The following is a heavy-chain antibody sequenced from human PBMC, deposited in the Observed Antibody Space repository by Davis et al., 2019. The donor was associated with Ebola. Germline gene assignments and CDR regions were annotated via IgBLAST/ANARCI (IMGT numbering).Heavy chain of an antibody. CDR3: ARELTDYIWGSYKNYFDY. V-gene: IGHV1-69*04. D-gene: IGHD3-16*01. Sequence: AASVKVSCKASGGTFSSYAISWVRQAPGQGLEWMGRIIPILGIANYAQKFQGRVTMTRNTSISTAYMELSSLRSEDTAVYYCARELTDYIWGSYKNYFDYWGQGTLVTVSS. J-gene: IGHJ4*02. CDR2: IIPILGIA. CDR1: GGTFSSYA.